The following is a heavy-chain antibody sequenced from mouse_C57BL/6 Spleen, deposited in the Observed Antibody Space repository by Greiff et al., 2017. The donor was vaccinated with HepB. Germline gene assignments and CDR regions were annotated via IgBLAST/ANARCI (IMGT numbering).Heavy chain of an antibody. J-gene: IGHJ3*01. CDR2: IYPSDSET. CDR3: ARGGDLCAY. D-gene: IGHD2-13*01. V-gene: IGHV1-61*01. CDR1: GYTFTSYW. Sequence: QVQLQQPGAELVRPGSSVKLSCKASGYTFTSYWMDWVKQRPGQGLEWIGNIYPSDSETHYNQKFKDKATLTVDKSSSTAYMQLSRLTSEDSAVDDCARGGDLCAYWGQGTLVTVSA.